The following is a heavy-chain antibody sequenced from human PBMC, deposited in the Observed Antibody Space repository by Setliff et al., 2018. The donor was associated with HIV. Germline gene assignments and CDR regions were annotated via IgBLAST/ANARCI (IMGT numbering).Heavy chain of an antibody. CDR3: ARPHSGRGGGAWFDP. D-gene: IGHD6-19*01. Sequence: PSETLPLTCTVSGDSITSGHYYWGWIRQPPGKGLEWIGNILSGRDTYYNPSLKSRVSMSVDTSKNQFSLRLTSVTAADTAVYFCARPHSGRGGGAWFDPWGQGTLVTVSS. CDR1: GDSITSGHYY. V-gene: IGHV4-39*01. J-gene: IGHJ5*02. CDR2: ILSGRDT.